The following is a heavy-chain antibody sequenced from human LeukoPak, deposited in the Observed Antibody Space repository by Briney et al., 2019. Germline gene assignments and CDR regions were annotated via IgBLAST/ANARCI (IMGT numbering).Heavy chain of an antibody. D-gene: IGHD1-26*01. J-gene: IGHJ5*02. CDR1: GFTFSSYG. V-gene: IGHV3-30*18. CDR3: AKDSLGATSPWVP. Sequence: HPGGSLRLSCAASGFTFSSYGMHWVRQAPGKGLEWVAVISYDGSNKYYADSVKGRFTISRDNSKNTLYLQMNSLRAEDTAVYYCAKDSLGATSPWVPWGQGTLVTVSS. CDR2: ISYDGSNK.